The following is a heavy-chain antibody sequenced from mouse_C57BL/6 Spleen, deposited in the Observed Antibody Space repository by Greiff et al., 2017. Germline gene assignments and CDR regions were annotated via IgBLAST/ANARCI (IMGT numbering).Heavy chain of an antibody. D-gene: IGHD4-1*01. CDR3: AKLELGRAWFAY. CDR1: GFSLTSYG. J-gene: IGHJ3*01. CDR2: IWGDGST. Sequence: VKLMESGPGLVAPSQSLSITCTVSGFSLTSYGVSWVRQPPGKGLESLGVIWGDGSTNYHSALIYRLSISKDNSKSQVFLILNSLQTDDTATYYCAKLELGRAWFAYWGQGTLVTVSA. V-gene: IGHV2-3*01.